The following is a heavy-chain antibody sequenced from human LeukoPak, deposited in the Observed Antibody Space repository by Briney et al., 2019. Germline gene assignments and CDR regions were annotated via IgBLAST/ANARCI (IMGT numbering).Heavy chain of an antibody. Sequence: GGSLRLSCAASGFTFSSYSMNWVRQAPGKGLEWVSSISSSSSYIYYADSVKGRFTISRDNAKNSLYLQMNSLRAEDTAVYYCARVAGYSYGYLDYCGQGTLVTVSS. CDR2: ISSSSSYI. J-gene: IGHJ4*02. V-gene: IGHV3-21*01. CDR3: ARVAGYSYGYLDY. CDR1: GFTFSSYS. D-gene: IGHD5-18*01.